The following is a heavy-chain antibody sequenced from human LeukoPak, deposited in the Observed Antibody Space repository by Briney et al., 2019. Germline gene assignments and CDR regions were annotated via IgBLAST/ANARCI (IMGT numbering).Heavy chain of an antibody. CDR1: GFTYSYYW. J-gene: IGHJ4*02. D-gene: IGHD3-10*01. Sequence: GGSLRLSCAASGFTYSYYWMSWVRQAPGKGLEWVANIKPDGSDKSYVVSVRGRFTISRDNARNSAYLQMNTLRADDTAVYYCARDGGYYGPDYWGRGTLVTVSS. V-gene: IGHV3-7*01. CDR2: IKPDGSDK. CDR3: ARDGGYYGPDY.